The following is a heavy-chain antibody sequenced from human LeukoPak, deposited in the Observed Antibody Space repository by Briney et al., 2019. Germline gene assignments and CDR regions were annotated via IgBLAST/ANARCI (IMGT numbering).Heavy chain of an antibody. D-gene: IGHD1-26*01. V-gene: IGHV3-23*01. CDR3: AMTYSGSSPTRGFDY. CDR2: ISGSGGST. CDR1: GFTFSSYA. Sequence: QSGGSLRLSCAASGFTFSSYAMSWVRQAPGKGLEWVSAISGSGGSTYYADSVKGRFTISRDNSKNTLYLQMNSLRAEDTALYYCAMTYSGSSPTRGFDYWGQGTLVTVSS. J-gene: IGHJ4*02.